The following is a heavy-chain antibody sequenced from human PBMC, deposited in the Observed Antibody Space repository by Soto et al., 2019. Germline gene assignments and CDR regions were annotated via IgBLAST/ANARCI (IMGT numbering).Heavy chain of an antibody. J-gene: IGHJ5*02. CDR3: AREYYYDSSGIGFDP. V-gene: IGHV4-59*01. CDR2: MYNTGST. Sequence: PLETLSLTCTVSGGSISGYYWSWIRQPPGKGLEWIGYMYNTGSTVYNPSFKSRVTISADTSKNQFSLKLNSVTAADTAVYYCAREYYYDSSGIGFDPRGPGTLDTGSS. CDR1: GGSISGYY. D-gene: IGHD3-22*01.